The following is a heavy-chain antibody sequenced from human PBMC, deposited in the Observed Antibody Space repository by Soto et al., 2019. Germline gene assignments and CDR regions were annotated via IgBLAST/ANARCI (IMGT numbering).Heavy chain of an antibody. D-gene: IGHD5-18*01. CDR3: ARNNVDTAMAYGWFDP. V-gene: IGHV1-69*01. CDR2: IIPIFGTA. Sequence: QVQLVQSGAEVKKPGSSVKVSCKASGGTFSSYAISWVRQAPGQGLEWMGGIIPIFGTANYAQKFQGRVTITADESTSTAYMEMSSLRSEDTAVYYCARNNVDTAMAYGWFDPWGQGTLVTVSS. CDR1: GGTFSSYA. J-gene: IGHJ5*02.